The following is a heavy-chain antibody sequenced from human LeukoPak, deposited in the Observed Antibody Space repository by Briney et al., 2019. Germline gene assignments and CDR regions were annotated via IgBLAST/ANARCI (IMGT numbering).Heavy chain of an antibody. CDR3: ARGGGYYAIDY. CDR1: GFIVNSNY. V-gene: IGHV3-53*01. J-gene: IGHJ4*02. D-gene: IGHD1-26*01. CDR2: LYSDDTT. Sequence: GGSLRLSCAASGFIVNSNYMNWVRQAPGKGLEWVSVLYSDDTTYYADSVKGRFTISRDNSKNALYLQMNNLRAEDTAVYYCARGGGYYAIDYWGQGTLVTVSS.